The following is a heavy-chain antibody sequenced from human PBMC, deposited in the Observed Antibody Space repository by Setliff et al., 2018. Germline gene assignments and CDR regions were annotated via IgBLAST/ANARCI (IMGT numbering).Heavy chain of an antibody. CDR2: IYYSGST. V-gene: IGHV4-59*05. CDR1: GGSISSHY. D-gene: IGHD6-6*01. Sequence: SETLSLTCTVSGGSISSHYWSWIRQPPGKGLEWIGSIYYSGSTYYNPSLKSRVTISVDTSKNQLSLKLSSVTAADTAVYYCARQAKSIAAPPADYYGMDVWGQGTTVTVSS. CDR3: ARQAKSIAAPPADYYGMDV. J-gene: IGHJ6*02.